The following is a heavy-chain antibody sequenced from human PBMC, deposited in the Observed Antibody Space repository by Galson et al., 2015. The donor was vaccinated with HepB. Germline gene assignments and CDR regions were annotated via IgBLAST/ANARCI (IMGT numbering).Heavy chain of an antibody. CDR1: GDSVSSKSVA. J-gene: IGHJ6*02. Sequence: CAISGDSVSSKSVAWNWVRQSPSRGLEWLGRTYLRSRWSNEYAVSVKGRITVNADTCKNQFSLQSSSVTPEDTAVYYCARDLADGMDVWGQGTTVTVSS. D-gene: IGHD6-19*01. CDR2: TYLRSRWSN. V-gene: IGHV6-1*01. CDR3: ARDLADGMDV.